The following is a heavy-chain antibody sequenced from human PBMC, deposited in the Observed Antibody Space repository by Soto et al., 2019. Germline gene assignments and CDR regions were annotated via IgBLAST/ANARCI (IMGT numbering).Heavy chain of an antibody. CDR2: ISYDGGNK. V-gene: IGHV3-30-3*01. D-gene: IGHD1-1*01. Sequence: GGSLRLSCAASGFTFSSYAMHWVRQAPGKGLEWVAVISYDGGNKYYADSVKGRFTISRDNSKNTLYLQMNSLRAEDTATYYCVRGTPTPGLDVWGRGTTVTVSS. CDR3: VRGTPTPGLDV. J-gene: IGHJ6*02. CDR1: GFTFSSYA.